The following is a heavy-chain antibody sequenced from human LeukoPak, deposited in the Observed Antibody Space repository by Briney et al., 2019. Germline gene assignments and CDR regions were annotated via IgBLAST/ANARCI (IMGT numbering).Heavy chain of an antibody. CDR2: INHSGST. V-gene: IGHV4-34*01. D-gene: IGHD2-15*01. Sequence: PSETLSLTCAVYGGSFSGYYWSWIRQPPGKGLEWIGEINHSGSTNYSPSLKSRVTISVDTSKNQFSLKLSSVTAADTAVYYCARGRTGEGGSSPKSRYYYYYMDVWGKGTTVTVSS. CDR1: GGSFSGYY. J-gene: IGHJ6*03. CDR3: ARGRTGEGGSSPKSRYYYYYMDV.